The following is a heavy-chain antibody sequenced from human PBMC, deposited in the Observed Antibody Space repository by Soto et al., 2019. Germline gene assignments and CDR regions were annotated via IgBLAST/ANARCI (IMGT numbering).Heavy chain of an antibody. CDR2: VSGSGGAA. V-gene: IGHV3-23*01. J-gene: IGHJ4*02. D-gene: IGHD6-19*01. CDR3: AKGWSSSAWYSHYFDS. Sequence: EVQLLESGGGLVQPGGSLRISCAASGFTFSNYAMRWVRQAPGKGLEWVAAVSGSGGAAYYADSVKGRFTISRDNAKNTITLAMNILRADDSAVYYCAKGWSSSAWYSHYFDSWGQGIRVTVS. CDR1: GFTFSNYA.